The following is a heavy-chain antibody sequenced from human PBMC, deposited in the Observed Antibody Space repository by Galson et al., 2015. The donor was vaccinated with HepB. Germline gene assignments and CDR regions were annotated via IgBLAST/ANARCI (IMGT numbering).Heavy chain of an antibody. CDR1: GFTFSSYS. CDR3: ARGLRGWLGNSTTVVTASYYYGMDV. J-gene: IGHJ6*02. Sequence: SLRLSCAASGFTFSSYSMNWVRQAPGKGLEWVSSISSSSSYIYYADSVKGRFTISRDNAKNSLYLQMNSLRAEDTAVYYCARGLRGWLGNSTTVVTASYYYGMDVWGQGTTVTVSS. D-gene: IGHD4-23*01. CDR2: ISSSSSYI. V-gene: IGHV3-21*01.